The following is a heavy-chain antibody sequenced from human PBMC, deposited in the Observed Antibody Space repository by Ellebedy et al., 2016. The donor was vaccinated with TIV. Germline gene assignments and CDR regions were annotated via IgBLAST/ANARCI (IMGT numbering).Heavy chain of an antibody. Sequence: GESLKISCAASGFTFDDYAMHWVRQAPGKGLEWVSGISWNSGSTYYADSVKGRFTISRDNSKNTLYLQMNSLRAEDTAVYYCAKTQSRIAAARGWWYFDYWGQGTLVTVSS. D-gene: IGHD6-13*01. CDR2: ISWNSGST. J-gene: IGHJ4*02. CDR1: GFTFDDYA. V-gene: IGHV3-23*01. CDR3: AKTQSRIAAARGWWYFDY.